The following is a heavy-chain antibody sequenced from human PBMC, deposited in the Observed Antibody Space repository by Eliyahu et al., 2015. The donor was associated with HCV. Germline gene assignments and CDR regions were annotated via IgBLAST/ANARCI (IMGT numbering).Heavy chain of an antibody. CDR3: AAYCSSTSCYYAEYFQH. D-gene: IGHD2-2*01. J-gene: IGHJ1*01. V-gene: IGHV3-53*01. Sequence: EVQLVESGGGLIQPGGSLRLSCAAPGFTVSSNYMTWVRQAPGKGLEWVSVIYSGGSTYYADSVKGRFTISRDNSKNMLYLQMNSLRAEDTAVYYCAAYCSSTSCYYAEYFQHWGQGTLVTVSS. CDR1: GFTVSSNY. CDR2: IYSGGST.